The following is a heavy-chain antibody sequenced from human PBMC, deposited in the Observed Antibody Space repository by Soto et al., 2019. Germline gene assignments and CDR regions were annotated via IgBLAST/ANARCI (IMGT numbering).Heavy chain of an antibody. J-gene: IGHJ4*02. CDR3: AHSPYTSSSYYFDY. CDR1: GYTFTNYA. V-gene: IGHV1-3*01. CDR2: INAGNGNT. Sequence: ASVKVSCKASGYTFTNYAMHWVRQAPGQRLEWMGWINAGNGNTKYSQKFQGRLTITKDTSKNQVVLTMTNMDPLDTATYYCAHSPYTSSSYYFDYWGQGTLVTVSS. D-gene: IGHD6-6*01.